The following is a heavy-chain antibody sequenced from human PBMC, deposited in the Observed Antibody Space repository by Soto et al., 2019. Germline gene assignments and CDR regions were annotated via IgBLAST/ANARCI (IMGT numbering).Heavy chain of an antibody. J-gene: IGHJ4*02. CDR2: IIPMFGSP. CDR1: GGTFNTDS. CDR3: AREVVTVTTLGYFDY. D-gene: IGHD4-17*01. V-gene: IGHV1-69*01. Sequence: VQLVQSGAEVQKPGSSVKVSCKASGGTFNTDSITWLRQAPGQGFEWLGGIIPMFGSPTYAPTFQGRVTFAADESTTTVYMELSGLRSEDTAVYFCAREVVTVTTLGYFDYWGQGTLVTVSS.